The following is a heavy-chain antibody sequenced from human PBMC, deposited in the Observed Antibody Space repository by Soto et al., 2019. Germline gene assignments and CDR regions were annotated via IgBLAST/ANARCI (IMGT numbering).Heavy chain of an antibody. V-gene: IGHV3-33*01. CDR1: GFTFSSYG. CDR3: ARDGGRGYSYGYPDY. J-gene: IGHJ4*02. CDR2: IWYDGSNK. D-gene: IGHD5-18*01. Sequence: HPGGSLRLSCAASGFTFSSYGMHWVRQAPGKGLEWVAVIWYDGSNKYYADSVKGRFTISRDNSKNTLYLQMNSLRAEDTAVYYCARDGGRGYSYGYPDYWGQGTLVTVSS.